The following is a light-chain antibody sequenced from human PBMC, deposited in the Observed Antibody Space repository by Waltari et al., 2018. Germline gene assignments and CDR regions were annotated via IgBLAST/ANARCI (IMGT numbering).Light chain of an antibody. J-gene: IGKJ5*01. CDR1: QSVSSH. CDR3: QQRSNWPLIT. Sequence: EIVLTQSPATLSLSPGERATLSYRASQSVSSHLAWYQQKPGQAPRLLIYDASNRATVIPARFSGSGSGTDFTLTISSLEPEDFAVYYCQQRSNWPLITFGQGTRLEIK. V-gene: IGKV3-11*01. CDR2: DAS.